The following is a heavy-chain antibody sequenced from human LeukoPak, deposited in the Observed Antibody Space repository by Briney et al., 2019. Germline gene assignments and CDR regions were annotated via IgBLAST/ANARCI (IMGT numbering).Heavy chain of an antibody. V-gene: IGHV3-30*02. CDR1: GFTFSSYG. J-gene: IGHJ6*03. D-gene: IGHD3-10*01. Sequence: GGSLRLSCAASGFTFSSYGMHWVRQAPGKGLEWVAFIRYDGSNKYYADSVKGRFTISRDNSKNTLYLQMNSLRAEDTAVYYCAKAALEHYYGSGSNWHYYYYYMDVWGKGTTVTISS. CDR2: IRYDGSNK. CDR3: AKAALEHYYGSGSNWHYYYYYMDV.